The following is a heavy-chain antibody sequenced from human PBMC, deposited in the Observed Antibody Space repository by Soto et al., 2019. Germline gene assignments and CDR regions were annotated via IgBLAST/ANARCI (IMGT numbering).Heavy chain of an antibody. V-gene: IGHV3-23*04. CDR1: RFSFSDYA. CDR2: ISGSGGST. CDR3: AKDRGGVLAPSYFDY. Sequence: EVQLVESGGGLVQPGGSLRLSCAASRFSFSDYAMSWVRQAPGKGLEWVSAISGSGGSTYSADSVEGRFTISRDNSKNTLYLQMNSSRAEDTALYYCAKDRGGVLAPSYFDYWGQGTLVTVSS. D-gene: IGHD2-8*01. J-gene: IGHJ4*02.